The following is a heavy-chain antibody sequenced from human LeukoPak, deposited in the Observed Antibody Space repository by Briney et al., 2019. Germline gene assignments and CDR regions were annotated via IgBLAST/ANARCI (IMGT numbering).Heavy chain of an antibody. Sequence: SETLSLTCAVSGYSISSSNWWGWIRQPPGKGLEWIGYIYYSGSTYYNPSLKSRVTMSVDTSKNQFSLKLSSVTAVDTAVYYCARRGRSGWYHNDAFDIWGQGTMVTVSS. D-gene: IGHD6-19*01. CDR2: IYYSGST. CDR3: ARRGRSGWYHNDAFDI. J-gene: IGHJ3*02. CDR1: GYSISSSNW. V-gene: IGHV4-28*01.